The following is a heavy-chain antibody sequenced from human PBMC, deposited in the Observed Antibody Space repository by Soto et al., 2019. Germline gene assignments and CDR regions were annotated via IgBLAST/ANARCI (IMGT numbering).Heavy chain of an antibody. CDR1: GGTFSIYA. V-gene: IGHV1-69*01. CDR2: IIPIFGPA. J-gene: IGHJ6*02. D-gene: IGHD1-26*01. CDR3: ARDPPGGAWGMAF. Sequence: QVQLVQSGAEVKKPGSSVKVSCNASGGTFSIYAISWVRQAPGQGLEWMGGIIPIFGPANYAQKFQGRVTITADESTSPAYMELSSLRSEGSAVCSFARDPPGGAWGMAFWGQGATVTGSS.